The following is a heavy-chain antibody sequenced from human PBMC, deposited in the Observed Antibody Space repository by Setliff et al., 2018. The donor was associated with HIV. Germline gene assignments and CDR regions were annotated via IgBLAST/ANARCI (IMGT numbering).Heavy chain of an antibody. V-gene: IGHV1-69*10. J-gene: IGHJ4*02. CDR3: AKELSYCSGGNCYFDS. Sequence: ASVKVSCKASGGSFTSFAISWVRQAPGQGLEWMGGIMGILRIANYAQKFQGRVTITADKSTRTAYMELSSLRSEDTAVYYCAKELSYCSGGNCYFDSWGQGTLVTVSS. D-gene: IGHD2-15*01. CDR2: IMGILRIA. CDR1: GGSFTSFA.